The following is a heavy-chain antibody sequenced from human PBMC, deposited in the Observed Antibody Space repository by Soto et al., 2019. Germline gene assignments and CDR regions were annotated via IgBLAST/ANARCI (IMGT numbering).Heavy chain of an antibody. Sequence: QVQLVESGGGVVQPGRSLRLSCAASGFIFRNYGMHWVRQAPGKGLEWVALIYYDGSNTFYTDSVKGRFTISRDNSKSTVHLQMNSLRAEDTAVYYCTRDVSSRYFDLWGRGSLVTVSS. CDR1: GFIFRNYG. CDR3: TRDVSSRYFDL. CDR2: IYYDGSNT. V-gene: IGHV3-33*01. J-gene: IGHJ2*01.